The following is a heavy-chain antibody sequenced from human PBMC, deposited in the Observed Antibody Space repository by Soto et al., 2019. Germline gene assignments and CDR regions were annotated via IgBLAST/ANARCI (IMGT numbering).Heavy chain of an antibody. V-gene: IGHV4-59*01. CDR2: IHYTGST. Sequence: LSLTCTVSGGSMIRYYWTWIRQPPGKGLEWIGNIHYTGSTNYNPSLKSRVTILLGTSTSQFSLKVSSVTAADTAVYYCARDLTISSTDGPLDPWGHGTLVTVSS. CDR1: GGSMIRYY. CDR3: ARDLTISSTDGPLDP. J-gene: IGHJ5*02. D-gene: IGHD1-1*01.